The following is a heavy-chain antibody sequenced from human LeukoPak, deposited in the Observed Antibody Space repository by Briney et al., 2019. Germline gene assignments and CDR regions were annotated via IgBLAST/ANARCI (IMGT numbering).Heavy chain of an antibody. CDR3: ARVRGYYDSSGYDY. V-gene: IGHV4-59*01. Sequence: SETLSLTCTVSGASISSYYWSWIRRPPGKGLEWIGYIYYSGSTKYNPALKSRVTISEDTSKNQISLKLSSVTAADTAVYYCARVRGYYDSSGYDYWGQGTLVTVSS. CDR2: IYYSGST. J-gene: IGHJ4*02. D-gene: IGHD3-22*01. CDR1: GASISSYY.